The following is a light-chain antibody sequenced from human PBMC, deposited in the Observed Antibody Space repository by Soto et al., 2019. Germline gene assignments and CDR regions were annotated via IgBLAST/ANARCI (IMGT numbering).Light chain of an antibody. V-gene: IGKV3-20*01. CDR1: QSVTSSY. Sequence: EIVLTQSPGTLSLSPGERATLSCRASQSVTSSYLTWYQQKPGQAPRLLIYGASSRAAGIPDRFSGSGSETDFTLTINRLEPEDFAVYYCQQYGTSLSWTFGQGTKVEIK. CDR3: QQYGTSLSWT. CDR2: GAS. J-gene: IGKJ1*01.